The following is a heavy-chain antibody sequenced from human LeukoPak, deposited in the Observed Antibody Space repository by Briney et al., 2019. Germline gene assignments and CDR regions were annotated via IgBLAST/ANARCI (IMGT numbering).Heavy chain of an antibody. D-gene: IGHD3-16*02. CDR1: GFTFSSYS. V-gene: IGHV3-21*01. CDR3: ARDRPMIAANFTYYDYVWGSYRSNAFDI. CDR2: ISSSSSYI. Sequence: GGSLRLSCAASGFTFSSYSMNWVRQAPGKGLEWVSSISSSSSYIYYAESVKGRFTISRDNAKNSLYLQMNSLRAEDTAVYYCARDRPMIAANFTYYDYVWGSYRSNAFDIWGQGTMVTVSS. J-gene: IGHJ3*02.